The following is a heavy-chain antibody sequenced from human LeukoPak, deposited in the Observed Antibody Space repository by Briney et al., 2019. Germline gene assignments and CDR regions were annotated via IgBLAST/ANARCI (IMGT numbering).Heavy chain of an antibody. V-gene: IGHV3-33*01. J-gene: IGHJ4*02. CDR3: ARDLSFGSLDF. Sequence: GGSLRLSCAASGFILSTHGMHWVRQAPGRGLEWVAGMWYDGGREDYADSVKGRFTISRDMSKNTLNLQMNSLRVEDTAMFYCARDLSFGSLDFRGQGTLVTVSS. CDR2: MWYDGGRE. CDR1: GFILSTHG. D-gene: IGHD1-26*01.